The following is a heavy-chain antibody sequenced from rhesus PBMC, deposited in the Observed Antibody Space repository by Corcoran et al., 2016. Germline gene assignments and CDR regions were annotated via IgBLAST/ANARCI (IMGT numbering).Heavy chain of an antibody. CDR3: TREKVASIDY. CDR1: GASNSRYW. CDR2: SNGNSGST. D-gene: IGHD4-29*01. V-gene: IGHV4-80*01. J-gene: IGHJ4*01. Sequence: QVQLQESGPGLVKPSETLSLTCTVSGASNSRYWWSWVRQPPGKGLEWSGESNGNSGSTNYTPSRKSRCTISKDASKKQFSLKLTSVTAADTAVYYCTREKVASIDYWGQGVLVTASS.